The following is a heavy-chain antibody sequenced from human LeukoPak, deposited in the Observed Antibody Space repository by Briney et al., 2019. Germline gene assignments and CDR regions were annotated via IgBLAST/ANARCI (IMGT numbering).Heavy chain of an antibody. CDR3: VFGSGIDY. CDR2: ISYDGSNK. J-gene: IGHJ4*02. V-gene: IGHV3-30*03. Sequence: GGPLRLSCAASGFTFSSYGMHWVRQAPGKGLEWVAVISYDGSNKYYADSVKGRFTISRDNSKNTLYLQMNSLRAEDTAVYYCVFGSGIDYWGQRTLVTVSS. D-gene: IGHD3-10*01. CDR1: GFTFSSYG.